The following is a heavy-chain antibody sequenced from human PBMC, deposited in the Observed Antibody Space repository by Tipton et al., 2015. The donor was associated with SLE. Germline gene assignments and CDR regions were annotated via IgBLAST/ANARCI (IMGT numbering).Heavy chain of an antibody. CDR1: GGSISSSSHY. CDR3: ARVVKGSSWYWFDP. D-gene: IGHD6-13*01. V-gene: IGHV4-39*07. J-gene: IGHJ5*02. Sequence: TLSLTCTVSGGSISSSSHYWGWIRQPPGKGLEWVGSINYSGSTYYNPSLKGRVTISVDTPKNQFSLKLTSVTAADTAVYYCARVVKGSSWYWFDPWGQGTLVTVSS. CDR2: INYSGST.